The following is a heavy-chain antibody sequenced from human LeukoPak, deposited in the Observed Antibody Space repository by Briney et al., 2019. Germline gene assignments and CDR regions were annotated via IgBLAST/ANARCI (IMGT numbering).Heavy chain of an antibody. Sequence: GGSLRLSCAASGFTFSNYAMSWVRQAPGKGLEWVSTISNTGSDTYYADSVQGRFTISRDDSENTLYLQMNNLRAEDTAIHYCARLTKFLTGHYPSPWGQGTLVTVSS. V-gene: IGHV3-23*01. CDR1: GFTFSNYA. CDR3: ARLTKFLTGHYPSP. D-gene: IGHD3-9*01. J-gene: IGHJ5*02. CDR2: ISNTGSDT.